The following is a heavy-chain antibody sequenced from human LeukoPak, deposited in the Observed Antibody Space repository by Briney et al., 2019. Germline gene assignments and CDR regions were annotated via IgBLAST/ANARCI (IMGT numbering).Heavy chain of an antibody. CDR3: ATEEETYLDL. Sequence: GGSLRLSCAASGLTLSNYAMHWVRQAPGKGLEWLAVISSDGSTKVYADSLKGRFTISRDNSNNMSYLRMDRLRAEDTAVYFCATEEETYLDLWGQGTLVTVSS. V-gene: IGHV3-30-3*01. CDR2: ISSDGSTK. J-gene: IGHJ4*02. CDR1: GLTLSNYA.